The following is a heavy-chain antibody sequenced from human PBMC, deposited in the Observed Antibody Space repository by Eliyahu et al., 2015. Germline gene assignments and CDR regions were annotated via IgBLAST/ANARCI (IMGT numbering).Heavy chain of an antibody. D-gene: IGHD3-22*01. V-gene: IGHV1-69*04. CDR3: ARDISYSSGYYYDLCAFDI. Sequence: QVQLVQSGAEVKKPGSSVKVSCKASGGXFSSYXISWVRQAPGQGLEWMGRIIPILGIANYAQKFQGRVTITADKSTSTAYMELSSLRSEDTAVYYCARDISYSSGYYYDLCAFDIWGQGTMVTVSS. J-gene: IGHJ3*02. CDR2: IIPILGIA. CDR1: GGXFSSYX.